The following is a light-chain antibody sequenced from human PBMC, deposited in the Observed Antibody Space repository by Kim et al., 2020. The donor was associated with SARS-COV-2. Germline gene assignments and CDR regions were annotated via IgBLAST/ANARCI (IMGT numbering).Light chain of an antibody. V-gene: IGKV3-20*01. J-gene: IGKJ1*01. Sequence: EIVLTQSPGTLSLSPVERATLSCRPSQSVSTSYLAWYQQKLGQPPRLLIYGGSSRATGIPDRFSCSGSGTDFTLIISRLEPEDFAVYYCQQYGRSPRTFGQGTKVDIK. CDR1: QSVSTSY. CDR2: GGS. CDR3: QQYGRSPRT.